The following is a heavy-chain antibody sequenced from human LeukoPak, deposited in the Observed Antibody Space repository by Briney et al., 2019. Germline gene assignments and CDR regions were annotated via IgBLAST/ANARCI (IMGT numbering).Heavy chain of an antibody. CDR2: IKQDGSEK. Sequence: GGSLRLLCAPSGFTFRNYWMNWVRQAPGKGLEWVANIKQDGSEKHYVDSVKGRFAISRVNAKNSLYLQMNSLRVDDTAVSYCGRDRGGAEGHGFDAFDLWGQGTIVTVSS. D-gene: IGHD2-15*01. CDR3: GRDRGGAEGHGFDAFDL. CDR1: GFTFRNYW. V-gene: IGHV3-7*01. J-gene: IGHJ3*01.